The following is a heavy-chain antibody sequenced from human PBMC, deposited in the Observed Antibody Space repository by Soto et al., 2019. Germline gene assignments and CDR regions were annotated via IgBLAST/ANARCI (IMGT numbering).Heavy chain of an antibody. CDR1: GYTFTSYA. CDR3: GRDRITGTNSYYYYYMDV. Sequence: QVQLVQSGAEVKKPGASVKVSCKASGYTFTSYAMHWVRQAPGQRLEWMGWINAGNGNTKYSQKFQGRVTITRETSASTAYMELSSLRSEDTAVYYCGRDRITGTNSYYYYYMDVWGKGTTVTVSS. D-gene: IGHD1-7*01. J-gene: IGHJ6*03. V-gene: IGHV1-3*01. CDR2: INAGNGNT.